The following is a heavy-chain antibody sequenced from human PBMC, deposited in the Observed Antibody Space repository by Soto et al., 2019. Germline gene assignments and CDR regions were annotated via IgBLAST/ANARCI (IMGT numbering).Heavy chain of an antibody. J-gene: IGHJ3*02. V-gene: IGHV3-33*01. D-gene: IGHD2-15*01. CDR1: GFTFSSYG. Sequence: PGGSLRLSCAASGFTFSSYGMHWVRQAPGKGLEWVAVIWYDGSNKYYADSVKGRFTISRDNSKNTLYLQMNSLRAEDTAVYYCAREPQNCSGGSCYAIGAFDIWGQGTMVTVSS. CDR2: IWYDGSNK. CDR3: AREPQNCSGGSCYAIGAFDI.